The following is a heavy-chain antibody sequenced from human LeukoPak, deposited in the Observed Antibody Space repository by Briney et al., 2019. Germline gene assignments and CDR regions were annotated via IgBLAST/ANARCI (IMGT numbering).Heavy chain of an antibody. CDR3: ARDHHRDCSSTSCYKGYFDY. D-gene: IGHD2-2*01. CDR2: IIPIFGTA. J-gene: IGHJ4*02. CDR1: GGTFSSYA. V-gene: IGHV1-69*05. Sequence: SVKVSCKASGGTFSSYAISWVRQAPGQGLEWMGGIIPIFGTANYAQKFQGRVTITTDESTSTAYMELSSLRSEDTAVYYCARDHHRDCSSTSCYKGYFDYWGQGTLVTVSS.